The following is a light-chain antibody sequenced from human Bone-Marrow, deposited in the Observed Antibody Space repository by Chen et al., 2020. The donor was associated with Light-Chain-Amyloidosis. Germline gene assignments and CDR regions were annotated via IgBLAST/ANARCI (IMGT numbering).Light chain of an antibody. CDR1: SSDVGNYDY. CDR3: SSYTRSSTLV. V-gene: IGLV2-14*01. CDR2: EVS. J-gene: IGLJ3*02. Sequence: QSALTQPASVSGSPGQSLTISCTGTSSDVGNYDYVSWYQHHPAKAPKLIIYEVSNRPSGVSIRFSGSKSDNTASLTISGLLAEYEADYYCSSYTRSSTLVFGGGTQLTVL.